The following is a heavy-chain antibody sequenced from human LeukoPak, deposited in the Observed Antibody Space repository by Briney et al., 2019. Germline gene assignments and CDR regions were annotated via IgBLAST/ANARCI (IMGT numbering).Heavy chain of an antibody. CDR2: MNPNSGNT. D-gene: IGHD6-13*01. V-gene: IGHV1-8*01. Sequence: ASVKVSCKASGYTFTSYDINWVRQATGQGLVWMGWMNPNSGNTGYAQKFQGRVTMTRNTSISTAYMELSSLRSEDTAVYYCARGAGYSSSWYRENWFDPWGQGTLVTVSS. CDR3: ARGAGYSSSWYRENWFDP. J-gene: IGHJ5*02. CDR1: GYTFTSYD.